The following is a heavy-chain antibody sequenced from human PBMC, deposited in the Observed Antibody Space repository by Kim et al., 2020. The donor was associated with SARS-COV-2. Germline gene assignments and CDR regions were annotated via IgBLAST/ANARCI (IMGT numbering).Heavy chain of an antibody. CDR1: GGSFSGYY. D-gene: IGHD3-9*01. CDR3: ARDYDILTGPNYYYGMDV. J-gene: IGHJ6*02. CDR2: INHSGST. V-gene: IGHV4-34*01. Sequence: SETLSLTCAVYGGSFSGYYWSWIRQPPGKGLEWIGEINHSGSTNYNPSLKSRVTISVDTSKNQFSLKLSSVTAADTAVYYCARDYDILTGPNYYYGMDVWGQGTTVTVSS.